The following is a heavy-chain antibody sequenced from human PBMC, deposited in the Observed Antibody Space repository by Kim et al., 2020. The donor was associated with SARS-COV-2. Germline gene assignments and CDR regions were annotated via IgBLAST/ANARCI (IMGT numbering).Heavy chain of an antibody. Sequence: ASVKVSCKASGYTFTSYAMNWVRQAPGQGLEWMGWINTNTGNPTYAQGFPGRFVFSLDTSVSTAYLQISSLKAEDTAVYYCARGPNPLPAYYDFWSGYSVALGGYFDLWGRGTLVTVSS. V-gene: IGHV7-4-1*02. CDR1: GYTFTSYA. J-gene: IGHJ2*01. CDR3: ARGPNPLPAYYDFWSGYSVALGGYFDL. CDR2: INTNTGNP. D-gene: IGHD3-3*01.